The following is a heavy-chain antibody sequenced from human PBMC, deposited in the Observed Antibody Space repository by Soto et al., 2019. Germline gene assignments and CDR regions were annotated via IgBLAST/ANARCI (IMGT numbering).Heavy chain of an antibody. CDR2: INSDGSST. Sequence: GGSLRLSCAASGFTFSSYWMHWVRQAPGKGLVWVSRINSDGSSTSYADSVKGRFTISRDNAKNTLYLQMNSLRAEDTAVYYCARERSTMIVGTYYYVMDVWGQGTSVTVSS. V-gene: IGHV3-74*01. J-gene: IGHJ6*02. D-gene: IGHD3-22*01. CDR1: GFTFSSYW. CDR3: ARERSTMIVGTYYYVMDV.